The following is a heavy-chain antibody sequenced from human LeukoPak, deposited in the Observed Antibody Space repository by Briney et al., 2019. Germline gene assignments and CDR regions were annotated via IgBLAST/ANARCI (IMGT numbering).Heavy chain of an antibody. CDR3: ARDVAGGSGSLWANYYYGMDV. Sequence: PGGSLRLSCVASGFTVSSNYMSWVRQAPGKGLEWVSFIYSGGSAYYADSVKGRFTISRDNSKNTLYLHMNSLRAEDTAVYYCARDVAGGSGSLWANYYYGMDVWGKGTTVTVSS. CDR1: GFTVSSNY. V-gene: IGHV3-53*01. J-gene: IGHJ6*04. D-gene: IGHD3-10*01. CDR2: IYSGGSA.